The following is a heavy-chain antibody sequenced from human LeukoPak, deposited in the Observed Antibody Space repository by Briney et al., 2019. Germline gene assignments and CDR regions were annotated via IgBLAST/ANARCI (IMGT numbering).Heavy chain of an antibody. Sequence: GRSLRLSCAASGFTFSNYGMHWVRQAPGKGLEWVAVIWYDGSNTYYGDSVKGRFTISRDNSKNTLYLQMNSLRAEDTAVFYCARDRGAYGSEVDYWGQGTLVTVSS. CDR3: ARDRGAYGSEVDY. CDR2: IWYDGSNT. V-gene: IGHV3-33*01. CDR1: GFTFSNYG. J-gene: IGHJ4*02. D-gene: IGHD5-12*01.